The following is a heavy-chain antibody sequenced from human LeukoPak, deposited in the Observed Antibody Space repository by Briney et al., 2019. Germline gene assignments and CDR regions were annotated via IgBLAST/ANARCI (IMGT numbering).Heavy chain of an antibody. CDR3: ARESGSATWYYGMDV. CDR1: GFIFSSYE. J-gene: IGHJ6*02. V-gene: IGHV3-48*03. Sequence: GGSLRLSCAASGFIFSSYEMNWVRQAPGKGLEWVSYISSSGTIIYYADSVKGRFTISRDYAKNSLYLQMNSLRAEETAVYYCARESGSATWYYGMDVWGQGTTVTVSS. CDR2: ISSSGTII. D-gene: IGHD1-1*01.